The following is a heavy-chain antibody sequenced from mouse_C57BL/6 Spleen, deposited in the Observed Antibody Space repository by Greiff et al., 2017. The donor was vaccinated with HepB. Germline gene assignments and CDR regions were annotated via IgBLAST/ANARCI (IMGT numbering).Heavy chain of an antibody. D-gene: IGHD2-4*01. Sequence: VQLKQSGAELVRPGASVKLSCTASGFNIKDYYMHWVKQRPEQGLEWIGRIDPEDGDTEYAPKFQGKATMTADTSSNTAYLQLSSLTSEDTAVYYCTTWGLRRRYFDYWGQGTTLTVSS. J-gene: IGHJ2*01. V-gene: IGHV14-1*01. CDR1: GFNIKDYY. CDR3: TTWGLRRRYFDY. CDR2: IDPEDGDT.